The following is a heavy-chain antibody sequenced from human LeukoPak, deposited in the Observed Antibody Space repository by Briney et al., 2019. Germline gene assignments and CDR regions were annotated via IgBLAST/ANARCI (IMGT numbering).Heavy chain of an antibody. J-gene: IGHJ4*02. D-gene: IGHD5-18*01. Sequence: SETLSLTCAVYGGSFRGYYWSWIRQPPGKGLEWIREINHSGSTNYNPSLKSRVIISVDTSKKQFSLKLSSVTAADTAVYYCARTRGYAFDYWGQGTLVTVSS. CDR1: GGSFRGYY. V-gene: IGHV4-34*01. CDR2: INHSGST. CDR3: ARTRGYAFDY.